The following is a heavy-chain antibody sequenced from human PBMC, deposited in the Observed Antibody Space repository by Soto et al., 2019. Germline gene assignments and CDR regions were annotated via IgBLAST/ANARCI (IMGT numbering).Heavy chain of an antibody. D-gene: IGHD3-22*01. Sequence: QVQLAQSGAEVKKPGSSVKVSCKASGGTFSSYAISWVRQAPGQGLEWMGGIIPIFGTANYAQKFQGRVTITADESTSTAYMELSSLRSEDTAVYYCAGYYYDSSGYWNAFDIWGQGTMVTVSS. J-gene: IGHJ3*02. CDR2: IIPIFGTA. V-gene: IGHV1-69*01. CDR1: GGTFSSYA. CDR3: AGYYYDSSGYWNAFDI.